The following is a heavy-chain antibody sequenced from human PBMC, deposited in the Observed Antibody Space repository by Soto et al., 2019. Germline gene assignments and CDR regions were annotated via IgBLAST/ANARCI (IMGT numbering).Heavy chain of an antibody. V-gene: IGHV4-39*01. J-gene: IGHJ5*02. CDR3: ARHGILGITIFGVVIIQNWFDP. CDR1: GGSISSGSYY. Sequence: SEALSLTCTVSGGSISSGSYYWGWIRRPPGKGLEWSGSIYYSGSTYYNPSLKSRVTISVDTSKNQFSLKLSSVTAADTAVYYCARHGILGITIFGVVIIQNWFDPWGQGTLVTVSS. CDR2: IYYSGST. D-gene: IGHD3-3*01.